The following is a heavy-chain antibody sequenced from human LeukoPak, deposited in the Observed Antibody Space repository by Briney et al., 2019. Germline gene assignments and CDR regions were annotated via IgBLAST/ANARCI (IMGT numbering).Heavy chain of an antibody. Sequence: SETLSLTCTVSGYSISSGYYWSWIRQPAGKGLEWIGRIYTSGSTNYNPSLKGRVTISVDMSNNQFSLKLSSVTAADTAVYYCASSPYYDILTGYYIRGLYFDSWGQGTLVTVSS. V-gene: IGHV4-61*02. CDR3: ASSPYYDILTGYYIRGLYFDS. J-gene: IGHJ4*02. CDR2: IYTSGST. CDR1: GYSISSGYY. D-gene: IGHD3-9*01.